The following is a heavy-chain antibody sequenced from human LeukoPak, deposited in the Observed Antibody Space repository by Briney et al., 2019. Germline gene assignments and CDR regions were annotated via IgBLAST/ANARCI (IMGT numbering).Heavy chain of an antibody. D-gene: IGHD2-2*01. Sequence: GSLRLSCAASGDYWMHWVRRAPGKGLVWVSHINSDGSWTSYADSVKGRFTISKDNAKNTVYLQMNNLRAEDTAVYYCVSFYETYWGRGALVTVSS. CDR2: INSDGSWT. V-gene: IGHV3-74*01. CDR3: VSFYETY. J-gene: IGHJ4*02. CDR1: GDYW.